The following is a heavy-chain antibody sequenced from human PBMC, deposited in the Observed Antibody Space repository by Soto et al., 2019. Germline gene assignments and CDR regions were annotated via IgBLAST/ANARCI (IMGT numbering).Heavy chain of an antibody. CDR2: INAGNGNT. D-gene: IGHD6-19*01. CDR1: GYTFTSYA. V-gene: IGHV1-3*01. CDR3: ARDLGGWPDY. Sequence: QVQLVQSGAEVKKPGASVKVSCKASGYTFTSYAIHWVRQAPGQRLEWMGWINAGNGNTKYSQKFQDRVTITRDTPASTAYMELSSLRSEDTAVYSCARDLGGWPDYWGQGTLVTVSS. J-gene: IGHJ4*02.